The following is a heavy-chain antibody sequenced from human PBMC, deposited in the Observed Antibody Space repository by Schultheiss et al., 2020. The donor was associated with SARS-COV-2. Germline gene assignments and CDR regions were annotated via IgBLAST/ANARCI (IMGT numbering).Heavy chain of an antibody. J-gene: IGHJ3*01. Sequence: SETLSLTCTVSGGSIRSYYWSWIRQPPGKGLEWMGNIDDSGSTNYNPSLKGRVTISVDTSKNHLSLKLNSVTAADTAVYYCARGFCSGGTCYNLWGPGTMVTVS. D-gene: IGHD2-15*01. V-gene: IGHV4-59*01. CDR3: ARGFCSGGTCYNL. CDR2: IDDSGST. CDR1: GGSIRSYY.